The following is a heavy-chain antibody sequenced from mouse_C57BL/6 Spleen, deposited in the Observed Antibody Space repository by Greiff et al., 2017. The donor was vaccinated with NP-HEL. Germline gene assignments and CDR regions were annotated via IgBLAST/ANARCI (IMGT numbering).Heavy chain of an antibody. V-gene: IGHV1-63*01. D-gene: IGHD1-1*01. CDR3: ARDTTVVATSPLYYAMDY. Sequence: QVQLKESGAELVRPGTSVKMSCKASGYTFTNYWIGWAKQRPGHGLEWIGDIYPGGGYTNYNEKFKSKATLTVDISSSTAYMQLSSLTSEDSAVYYCARDTTVVATSPLYYAMDYWGQGTSVTVSS. J-gene: IGHJ4*01. CDR1: GYTFTNYW. CDR2: IYPGGGYT.